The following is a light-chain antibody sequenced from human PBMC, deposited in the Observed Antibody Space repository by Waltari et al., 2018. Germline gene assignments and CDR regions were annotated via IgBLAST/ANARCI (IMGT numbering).Light chain of an antibody. V-gene: IGLV2-14*01. J-gene: IGLJ3*02. CDR2: DVS. Sequence: QSALTQPASVCGSPGQPITLSGTGTSSDAGGYNYVSWYQQHPGKAPKLMIYDVSKRPSGVSNRFSGSKSGHTASLTISGLQPEDEADYYCSSYTSSTSWVFCGGTNLTVL. CDR1: SSDAGGYNY. CDR3: SSYTSSTSWV.